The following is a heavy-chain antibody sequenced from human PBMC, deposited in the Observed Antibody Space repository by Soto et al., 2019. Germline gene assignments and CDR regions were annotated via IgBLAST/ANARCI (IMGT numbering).Heavy chain of an antibody. J-gene: IGHJ4*02. CDR3: ARRPTGYGGYPLGYFDY. CDR2: IYYSGST. Sequence: SETLSLTCTVSGGSISSSSYYWGWIRQPPGKGLEWIGSIYYSGSTYYNPSLKSRVTISVDTSKNQFSLKLGSVTAADTAVYYCARRPTGYGGYPLGYFDYWGQGTLVTVSS. D-gene: IGHD5-12*01. V-gene: IGHV4-39*01. CDR1: GGSISSSSYY.